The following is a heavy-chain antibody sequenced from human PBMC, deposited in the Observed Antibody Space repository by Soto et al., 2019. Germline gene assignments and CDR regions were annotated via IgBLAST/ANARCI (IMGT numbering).Heavy chain of an antibody. CDR3: AKKGGQWLAPGPFDY. Sequence: GGSLRLSCAASGFTFISYAIIFFRHSPFKWLEWVSAISGSGGSTYYADSVKGRFTISRDNSKNTLYLQMNSLRAEDTAVYYCAKKGGQWLAPGPFDYWGQGTLVTVSS. CDR2: ISGSGGST. D-gene: IGHD6-19*01. V-gene: IGHV3-23*01. CDR1: GFTFISYA. J-gene: IGHJ4*02.